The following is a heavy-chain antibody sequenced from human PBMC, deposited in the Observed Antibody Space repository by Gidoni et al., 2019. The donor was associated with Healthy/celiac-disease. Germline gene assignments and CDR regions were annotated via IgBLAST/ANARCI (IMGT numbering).Heavy chain of an antibody. Sequence: EVQLVESGGGLVKPGGSLRLSCAAAGFPFSNPWMFWVRQAPGKGLEWVGRIKSKTDGGTTDYAAPVKGRFTISRDDSKNTLYLQMNSLKTEDTAVYYCTTDRLPPIAVAGPLVFDYWGQGTLVTVSS. CDR1: GFPFSNPW. J-gene: IGHJ4*02. V-gene: IGHV3-15*01. D-gene: IGHD6-19*01. CDR3: TTDRLPPIAVAGPLVFDY. CDR2: IKSKTDGGTT.